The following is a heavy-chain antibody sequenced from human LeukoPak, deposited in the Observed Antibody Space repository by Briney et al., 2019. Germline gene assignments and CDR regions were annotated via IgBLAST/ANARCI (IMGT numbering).Heavy chain of an antibody. J-gene: IGHJ4*02. D-gene: IGHD1-26*01. Sequence: QPGGSLRLSCAASGFTFSSYGMHWVRQAPGKGLEWVTVISYDGTNKYYADSVKGRFTISRDNSKNTLYLQMNSLRTEDTAVYFCARVSAYSGSYYSGFDYWGQGTLVSVSS. CDR3: ARVSAYSGSYYSGFDY. V-gene: IGHV3-30*03. CDR2: ISYDGTNK. CDR1: GFTFSSYG.